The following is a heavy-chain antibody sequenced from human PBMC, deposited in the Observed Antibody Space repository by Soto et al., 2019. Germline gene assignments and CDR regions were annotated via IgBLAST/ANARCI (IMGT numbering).Heavy chain of an antibody. CDR3: ARAVSPYFGTWFDP. J-gene: IGHJ5*02. V-gene: IGHV4-30-2*01. Sequence: KPSETLSLTCAVSGGSITSGNFYSWAWIRQPPGRGLEWIGSISQTGATSYNPSIKSRVSVSLDKSKNQFSLRLSSVTAADMAVYYCARAVSPYFGTWFDPWGQGTMVTVSS. CDR2: ISQTGAT. D-gene: IGHD3-10*01. CDR1: GGSITSGNFYS.